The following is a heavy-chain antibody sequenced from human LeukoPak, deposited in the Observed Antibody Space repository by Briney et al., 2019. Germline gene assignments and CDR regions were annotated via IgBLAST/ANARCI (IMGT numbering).Heavy chain of an antibody. CDR3: ARAPYYYGSGSLRPNDAFDI. Sequence: ASVKVSCKASGYTFTGYYMHWVRQAPGQGLEWMGWINPNSGGTNYAQKFQGRVTMTRDTSISTAYMELSRLRSDDTAVYYCARAPYYYGSGSLRPNDAFDIWGQGTMVTVSS. CDR2: INPNSGGT. J-gene: IGHJ3*02. D-gene: IGHD3-10*01. CDR1: GYTFTGYY. V-gene: IGHV1-2*02.